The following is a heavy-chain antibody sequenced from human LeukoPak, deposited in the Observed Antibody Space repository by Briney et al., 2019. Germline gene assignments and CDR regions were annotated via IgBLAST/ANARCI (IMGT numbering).Heavy chain of an antibody. J-gene: IGHJ6*03. V-gene: IGHV7-4-1*02. D-gene: IGHD4-17*01. Sequence: ASVTVSCKTSGYTFTHYAMNWVRQAPGQGLEWMGWINTDTGNPTYAQGFTGRFVFSLETSVTTAYLQITSLKTEDTAVYYCATSVTPGYYYYYMDVWGKGTTVTVSS. CDR1: GYTFTHYA. CDR3: ATSVTPGYYYYYMDV. CDR2: INTDTGNP.